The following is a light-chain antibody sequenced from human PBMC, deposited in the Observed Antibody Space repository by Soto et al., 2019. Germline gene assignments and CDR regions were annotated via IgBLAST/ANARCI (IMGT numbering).Light chain of an antibody. CDR1: QSISSSY. J-gene: IGKJ3*01. V-gene: IGKV3-20*01. CDR3: QQYGSSLFT. Sequence: EIVLTQSPGTLSLSPGERATLSCRASQSISSSYLAWYQQKPGQDPSLLVYGASSRATGIPDRFSGSGSGTDFTLTISRLEPEDFAVYYCQQYGSSLFTFGPATKVDIK. CDR2: GAS.